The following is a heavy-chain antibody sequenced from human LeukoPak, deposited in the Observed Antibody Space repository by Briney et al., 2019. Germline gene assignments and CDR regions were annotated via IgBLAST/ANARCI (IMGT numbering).Heavy chain of an antibody. V-gene: IGHV1-69*05. CDR2: IIPLFVTA. CDR3: ASRMHYYDTSGYFFDY. CDR1: GGTFNFYT. D-gene: IGHD3-22*01. Sequence: SVKVSCKASGGTFNFYTLSWVRQAPGQGLEWKGGIIPLFVTANYAQKFQGRVTITTDESTSTAFMELSSLRSDDTAVYYCASRMHYYDTSGYFFDYWGQGTLVTVSS. J-gene: IGHJ4*02.